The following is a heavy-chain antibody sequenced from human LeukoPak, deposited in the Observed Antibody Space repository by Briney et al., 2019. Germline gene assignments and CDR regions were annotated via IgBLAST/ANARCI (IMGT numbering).Heavy chain of an antibody. D-gene: IGHD5-18*01. CDR1: GYSFTSYW. CDR3: ASRSTGYSYGYYFDY. Sequence: GESLRISCKGSGYSFTSYWIGWVRLMPGKGLEWMGIIYPGDSDTRYSPSIQGQVTISADKSISTAYLQWSSLKASDTAMYYCASRSTGYSYGYYFDYWGQGTLVTVSS. J-gene: IGHJ4*02. CDR2: IYPGDSDT. V-gene: IGHV5-51*01.